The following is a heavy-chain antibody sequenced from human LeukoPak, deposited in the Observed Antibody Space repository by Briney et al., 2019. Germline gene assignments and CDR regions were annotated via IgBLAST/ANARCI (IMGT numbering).Heavy chain of an antibody. CDR3: ARGGMGPDYVWGSYRSYYFDY. CDR2: IYPGDSDT. CDR1: GYSFTSYW. Sequence: GESLKISCKGSGYSFTSYWIGWVRQMPGKGLEWMGIIYPGDSDTRYGPSFQGQVTISADKSISTAYLQWSSLKASDTAMYYCARGGMGPDYVWGSYRSYYFDYWGQGTLVTVSS. J-gene: IGHJ4*02. D-gene: IGHD3-16*02. V-gene: IGHV5-51*01.